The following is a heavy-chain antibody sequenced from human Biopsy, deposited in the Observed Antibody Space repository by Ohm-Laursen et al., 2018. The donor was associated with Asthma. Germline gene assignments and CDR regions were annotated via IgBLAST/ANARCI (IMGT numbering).Heavy chain of an antibody. CDR3: VRGSSSWHHGPFHYYYGLDV. Sequence: TLSLTCSLSSGSGGYMRSGNYYWGWIRQPPGKGLEWIGSIYYSGTTYYNPSLERRVTVSADTTKIHFSLKLSSVTAADTAVYYCVRGSSSWHHGPFHYYYGLDVWGQGTTATVSS. CDR2: IYYSGTT. J-gene: IGHJ6*02. V-gene: IGHV4-39*01. CDR1: SGSGGYMRSGNYY. D-gene: IGHD6-13*01.